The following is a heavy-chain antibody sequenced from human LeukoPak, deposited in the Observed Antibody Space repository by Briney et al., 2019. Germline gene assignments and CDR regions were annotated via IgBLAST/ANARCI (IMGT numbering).Heavy chain of an antibody. J-gene: IGHJ4*02. CDR3: ARDGGGGGSYPDY. V-gene: IGHV3-30*03. CDR1: GFTFSSYG. Sequence: PGGSLRLSCAASGFTFSSYGMHWVRQAPGKGLEWVAVMSNDGNYYADSEKGRFTISRDNSKNTLYLQMNSLRPEDTAVYYCARDGGGGGSYPDYWGQGTLVTVSS. D-gene: IGHD1-26*01. CDR2: MSNDGN.